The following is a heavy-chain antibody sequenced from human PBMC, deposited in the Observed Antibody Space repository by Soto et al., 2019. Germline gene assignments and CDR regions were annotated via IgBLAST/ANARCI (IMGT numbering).Heavy chain of an antibody. CDR1: GFSMSSYT. V-gene: IGHV3-30*07. CDR3: ARTAMVRSYYYYYMDV. CDR2: IFSDGSDT. J-gene: IGHJ6*03. Sequence: PGGSLRLSCSGSGFSMSSYTMGWVRLAPGKGLEWVAIIFSDGSDTDYADSVKGRFSLSRDNSKNTLYLQMNSLRAEDTAVYYCARTAMVRSYYYYYMDVWGKGTTVTVSS. D-gene: IGHD5-18*01.